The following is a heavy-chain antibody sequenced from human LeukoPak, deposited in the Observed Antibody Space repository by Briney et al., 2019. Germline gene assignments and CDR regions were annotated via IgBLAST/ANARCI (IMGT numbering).Heavy chain of an antibody. CDR1: GVSISSYH. J-gene: IGHJ4*02. D-gene: IGHD1-26*01. V-gene: IGHV4-59*08. CDR3: ASRIIVGAGYYFDY. CDR2: IYYSGST. Sequence: SETLSLTCTVSGVSISSYHWSWIRQPPGKGLEWIGYIYYSGSTNYNPSLKSRVTISVDTSKNQFSLKLSSVTAADTAVYYCASRIIVGAGYYFDYWGQGTLVTVSS.